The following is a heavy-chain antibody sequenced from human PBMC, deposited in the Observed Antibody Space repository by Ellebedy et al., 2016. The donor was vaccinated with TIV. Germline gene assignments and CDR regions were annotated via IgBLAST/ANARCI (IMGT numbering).Heavy chain of an antibody. J-gene: IGHJ4*02. CDR3: ARVTRVPAALRYFDY. CDR2: IIPIFGTA. D-gene: IGHD2-2*01. Sequence: SVKVSXXASGGTFSSYAISWVRQAPGQGLEWMGGIIPIFGTANYAQKFQGRVTMTRDTSTSTVYMELSSLRSEDTAVYYCARVTRVPAALRYFDYWGQGTLVTVSS. CDR1: GGTFSSYA. V-gene: IGHV1-69*05.